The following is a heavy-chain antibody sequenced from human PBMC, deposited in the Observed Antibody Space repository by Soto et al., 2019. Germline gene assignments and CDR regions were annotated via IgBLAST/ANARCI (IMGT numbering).Heavy chain of an antibody. CDR2: IIPIFGTA. CDR3: ARGSSSDYYYYGMDV. Sequence: GASVKVSCKASGGTFSSYAISWVRQAPGQGLEWMRGIIPIFGTANYAQKFQGRVTITADESTSTAYMELSSLRSEDTAVYYCARGSSSDYYYYGMDVWGQGTTVTVSS. J-gene: IGHJ6*02. CDR1: GGTFSSYA. D-gene: IGHD6-6*01. V-gene: IGHV1-69*13.